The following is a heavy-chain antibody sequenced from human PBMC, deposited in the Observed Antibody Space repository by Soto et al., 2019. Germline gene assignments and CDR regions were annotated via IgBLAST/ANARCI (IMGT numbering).Heavy chain of an antibody. D-gene: IGHD6-19*01. Sequence: PSETLSLTCTVSGGSSGAYFWNWVRQPPGKGLEWIGNIYYTGATSYNPSLESRVTISLDTSKNQFSLRLSSVTAADTAAYYCARPSVPATRGPLDYWGQGALVTVSS. J-gene: IGHJ4*02. V-gene: IGHV4-59*01. CDR1: GGSSGAYF. CDR3: ARPSVPATRGPLDY. CDR2: IYYTGAT.